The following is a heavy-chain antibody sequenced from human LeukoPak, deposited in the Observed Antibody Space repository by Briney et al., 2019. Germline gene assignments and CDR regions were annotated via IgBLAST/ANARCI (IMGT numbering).Heavy chain of an antibody. CDR1: GFTVSSNY. V-gene: IGHV3-53*01. D-gene: IGHD3-9*01. J-gene: IGHJ4*02. Sequence: QPGGSLRLSCAASGFTVSSNYMSWVRQAPGKGLEWVSVIYSGGSTYYADSVKGRFTISRDNSKNTLYLQMNSLRAEDTAVYYCARGILRYFDWLRPFKPKNVTRGLRFDYWGQGTLVTVSS. CDR3: ARGILRYFDWLRPFKPKNVTRGLRFDY. CDR2: IYSGGST.